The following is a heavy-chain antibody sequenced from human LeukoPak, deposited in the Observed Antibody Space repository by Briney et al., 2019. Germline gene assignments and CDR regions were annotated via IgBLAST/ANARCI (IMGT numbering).Heavy chain of an antibody. V-gene: IGHV5-51*01. CDR1: GYRFSTHW. J-gene: IGHJ3*01. CDR3: ARHRSDLDAFDS. Sequence: GESLKISCQCSGYRFSTHWIGWVRQMPGKGLEYMGMIDPNDSDTRYSPPFQGQVTISSDKSVSTAYLQWSTLKASDTAVYYCARHRSDLDAFDSWGQGTLVSVSS. CDR2: IDPNDSDT.